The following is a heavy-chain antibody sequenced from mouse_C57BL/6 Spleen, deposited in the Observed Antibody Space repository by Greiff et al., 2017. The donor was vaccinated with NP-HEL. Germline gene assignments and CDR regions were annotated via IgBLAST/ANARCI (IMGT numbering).Heavy chain of an antibody. V-gene: IGHV1-42*01. D-gene: IGHD1-1*01. CDR3: AIITTVVAKGSMDY. J-gene: IGHJ4*01. CDR2: INPSTGGT. Sequence: VQLQQPGPELVKPGASVKISCKASGYSFTGYYMNWVKQSPEKSLEWIGEINPSTGGTTYNQKFKAKATLTVDKSSSTAYMQLKSLTSEDSAVYYCAIITTVVAKGSMDYWGQGTSVTVSS. CDR1: GYSFTGYY.